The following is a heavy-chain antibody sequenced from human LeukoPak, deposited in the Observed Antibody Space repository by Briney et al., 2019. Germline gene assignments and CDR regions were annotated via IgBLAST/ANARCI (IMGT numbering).Heavy chain of an antibody. CDR2: ISYDGNDK. Sequence: PGGSLRLSCAASGFTFSDCAMHWVRQPPGKGLEWVTVISYDGNDKYYADSVKGRFTISRDNSRNRVYLQMSSLRPEDTAVYYCARPNDYGDYRYLDLWGRGTLVTVSP. D-gene: IGHD4-17*01. V-gene: IGHV3-30*04. J-gene: IGHJ2*01. CDR1: GFTFSDCA. CDR3: ARPNDYGDYRYLDL.